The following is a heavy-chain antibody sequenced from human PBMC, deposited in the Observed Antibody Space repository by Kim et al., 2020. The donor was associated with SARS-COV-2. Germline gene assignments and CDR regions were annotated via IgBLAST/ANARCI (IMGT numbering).Heavy chain of an antibody. V-gene: IGHV4-34*01. J-gene: IGHJ6*02. Sequence: SETLSLTCAVYGGSFSGYYWSWSRQPPGKGLGWIGEIYHNGSTNYNPSLKSRVTISVDTSKNQFSLTLSSVTAADTAVYYCRQEAAAGTNLYYYGMDVWGQGTTVTVSS. CDR3: RQEAAAGTNLYYYGMDV. CDR2: IYHNGST. CDR1: GGSFSGYY. D-gene: IGHD6-13*01.